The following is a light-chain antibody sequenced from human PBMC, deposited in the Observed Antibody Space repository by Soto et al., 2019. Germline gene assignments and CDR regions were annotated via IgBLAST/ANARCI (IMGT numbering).Light chain of an antibody. CDR2: GAF. CDR3: YQYFSTPLT. V-gene: IGKV1-17*03. CDR1: QGINDN. J-gene: IGKJ4*01. Sequence: DIQMTQSPSAMSASVGDRVTITCRASQGINDNLAWFQQKPGQVPKRLIYGAFSLQRGVPSRFSGSGSGTEFTLTISSLQAEDVAVYYCYQYFSTPLTFGGGTKVEIK.